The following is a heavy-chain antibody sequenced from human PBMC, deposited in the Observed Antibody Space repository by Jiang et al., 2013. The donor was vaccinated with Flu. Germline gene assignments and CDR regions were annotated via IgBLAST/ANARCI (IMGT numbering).Heavy chain of an antibody. CDR3: VRPYCSGDNCYFFGDY. D-gene: IGHD2-15*01. CDR1: GFTFSRYA. Sequence: EVQLVESGGRLGPAWGSLRLSCSASGFTFSRYAMHWVRQAPGKGLEYVSALSDHGQKTYYADSVKGRFTISRDNSRNTLYLQMNSLRAEDTAVYYCVRPYCSGDNCYFFGDYWGQGTLVTVSS. J-gene: IGHJ4*02. V-gene: IGHV3-64D*08. CDR2: LSDHGQKT.